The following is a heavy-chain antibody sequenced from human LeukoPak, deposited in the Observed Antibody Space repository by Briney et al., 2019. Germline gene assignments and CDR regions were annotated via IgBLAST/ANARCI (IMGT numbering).Heavy chain of an antibody. J-gene: IGHJ4*02. CDR3: ARDHNYAFDN. Sequence: GGSLRLACTASGFPFIEYSMNWGRQAPGKGLEWISYIGIDSGNTKYADSVRGRFTISADKATTSLYLQMNSLRVEDTAVYYCARDHNYAFDNWGQGTLVSVAS. D-gene: IGHD1-1*01. CDR2: IGIDSGNT. CDR1: GFPFIEYS. V-gene: IGHV3-48*01.